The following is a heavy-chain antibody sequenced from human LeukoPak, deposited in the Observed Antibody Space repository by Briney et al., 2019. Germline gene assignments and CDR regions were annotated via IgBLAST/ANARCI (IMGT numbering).Heavy chain of an antibody. V-gene: IGHV1-18*01. CDR1: GYTFTSYG. Sequence: ASVKVSCKASGYTFTSYGISWVRQAPGQGLEWMGWISAYNGNTNYAQKLQGRVTMTTDTSTSTAYMELRSLRSDDTAVYYCAREVWSIAAAGTFDYWGQGTLVTVSS. J-gene: IGHJ4*02. D-gene: IGHD6-13*01. CDR3: AREVWSIAAAGTFDY. CDR2: ISAYNGNT.